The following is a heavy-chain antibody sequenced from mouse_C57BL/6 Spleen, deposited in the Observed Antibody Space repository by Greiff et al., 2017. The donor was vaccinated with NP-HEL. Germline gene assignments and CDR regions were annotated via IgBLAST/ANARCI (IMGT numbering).Heavy chain of an antibody. V-gene: IGHV14-2*01. CDR1: GFNIKDYY. J-gene: IGHJ4*01. Sequence: EVQRVESGAELVKPGASVKLSCTASGFNIKDYYMHWVKQRTEQGLEWIGRIDPEDGETKYAPKFQGKATITADTSSNTAYLQLSSLTSEDTAVYYCAKDYGSSYAMDYWGQGTSVTVSS. CDR3: AKDYGSSYAMDY. D-gene: IGHD1-1*01. CDR2: IDPEDGET.